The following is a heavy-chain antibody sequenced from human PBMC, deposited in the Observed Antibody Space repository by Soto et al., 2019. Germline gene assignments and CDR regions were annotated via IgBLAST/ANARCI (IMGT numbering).Heavy chain of an antibody. CDR3: AKDLNSGSYGPGETCDY. D-gene: IGHD1-26*01. CDR2: ISGSGGST. J-gene: IGHJ4*02. CDR1: GFTFSSYA. V-gene: IGHV3-23*01. Sequence: EVQLLESGGGLVQPGGSLRLSCAASGFTFSSYAMSWVRQAPGKGLEWVSAISGSGGSTYYADSVKGRFTISRDNSKNTLYLQMNSRSAEDTAVYYCAKDLNSGSYGPGETCDYWGQGTLVTVSS.